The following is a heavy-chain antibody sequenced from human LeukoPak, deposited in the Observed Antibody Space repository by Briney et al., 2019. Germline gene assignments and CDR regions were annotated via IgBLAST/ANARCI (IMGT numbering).Heavy chain of an antibody. Sequence: SETLSLTCAVFGGSFSGQYWSWIRQPPGKGLEWIGEINHRGSTTYNPSLKSRVTISVDTSKSQFSLKVRSLTAADTAEYYCARDRYSNSFYYYYAMDVWGQGTTVTVSS. CDR1: GGSFSGQY. D-gene: IGHD4-11*01. J-gene: IGHJ6*02. V-gene: IGHV4-34*01. CDR3: ARDRYSNSFYYYYAMDV. CDR2: INHRGST.